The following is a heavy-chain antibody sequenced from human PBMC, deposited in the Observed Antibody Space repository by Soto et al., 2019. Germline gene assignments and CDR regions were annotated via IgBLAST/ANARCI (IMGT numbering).Heavy chain of an antibody. V-gene: IGHV1-18*01. CDR2: ISTYNGNT. D-gene: IGHD3-16*01. CDR3: ANGGTPIDY. Sequence: QVKLVQSGAEVKKPGASVKVSCKTSGYTFTSFGISWVRQAPGQGLEWMGWISTYNGNTNYAQKIQGSVIMTTEAATSAAYVVRRSRRSDDTAVYYCANGGTPIDYWGQGTLVTVSS. CDR1: GYTFTSFG. J-gene: IGHJ4*02.